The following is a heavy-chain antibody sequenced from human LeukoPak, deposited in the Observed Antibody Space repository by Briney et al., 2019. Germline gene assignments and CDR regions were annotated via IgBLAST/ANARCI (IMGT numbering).Heavy chain of an antibody. J-gene: IGHJ5*02. CDR2: IYYSGST. D-gene: IGHD3-22*01. CDR3: ARRPGSSGYDPWFDP. Sequence: SETLSLTCTVSGGSISSYYWSWIRQPPGKGLESSGYIYYSGSTNYNPSLKSRVTISVDTSKNQFSLKLSSVTAADTAVYYCARRPGSSGYDPWFDPWGQGTLVTVSS. CDR1: GGSISSYY. V-gene: IGHV4-59*01.